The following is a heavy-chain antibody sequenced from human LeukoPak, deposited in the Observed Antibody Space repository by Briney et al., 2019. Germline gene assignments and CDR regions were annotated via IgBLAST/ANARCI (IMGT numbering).Heavy chain of an antibody. D-gene: IGHD5-12*01. Sequence: GGSLRLSCAASGFTFSTYWISWVRQAPGKGLEWVANIKQDGSEKYYVDSVKGRFTISRDKAKKLLYLQMNSLRAEDTAVYYCARERGSGYYYFDYWGQGTLVTVSS. CDR3: ARERGSGYYYFDY. V-gene: IGHV3-7*01. CDR1: GFTFSTYW. J-gene: IGHJ4*02. CDR2: IKQDGSEK.